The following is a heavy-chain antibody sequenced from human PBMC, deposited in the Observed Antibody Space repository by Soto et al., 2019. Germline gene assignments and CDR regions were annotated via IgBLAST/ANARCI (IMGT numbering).Heavy chain of an antibody. Sequence: VSVKGSFKASGYTFTGYYMHLVRQAPGQGLEWMGWINPNSGGTNYAQKFHGRVTMTRDTSISTAYMELSRLRSDDTAVYYCARDIYYDSSGYLPDYWGKGNLVTVSS. CDR2: INPNSGGT. V-gene: IGHV1-2*02. D-gene: IGHD3-22*01. J-gene: IGHJ4*02. CDR3: ARDIYYDSSGYLPDY. CDR1: GYTFTGYY.